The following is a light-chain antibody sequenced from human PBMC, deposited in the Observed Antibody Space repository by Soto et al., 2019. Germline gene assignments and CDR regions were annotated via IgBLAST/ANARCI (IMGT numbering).Light chain of an antibody. J-gene: IGKJ2*01. CDR3: QQLAGSPPYT. V-gene: IGKV3-20*01. CDR2: GAS. CDR1: QTVSTSY. Sequence: EIGLTQSPGTLSLSPGKRATLSFRASQTVSTSYLAWYQHRPGQAPKLLIYGASHRATGIPDRFSGSGSGTDFTLTIGRLEPEDFAVYYCQQLAGSPPYTFGQGTKLEIK.